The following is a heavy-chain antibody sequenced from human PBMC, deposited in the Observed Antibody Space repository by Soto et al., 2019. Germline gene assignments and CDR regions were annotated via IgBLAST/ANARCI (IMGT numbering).Heavy chain of an antibody. CDR1: GFTFSSYG. D-gene: IGHD7-27*01. Sequence: QVQLVESGGGVVQPGRSLRLSCAASGFTFSSYGMHWVRQAPGKGLEWVAVIWYDGSNKYYADSVKGRFTISRDNSKNTLYLQMNSLRAEETAVYYCAVSGDYYYGMDAWGQGTTVTVSS. V-gene: IGHV3-33*01. CDR3: AVSGDYYYGMDA. J-gene: IGHJ6*02. CDR2: IWYDGSNK.